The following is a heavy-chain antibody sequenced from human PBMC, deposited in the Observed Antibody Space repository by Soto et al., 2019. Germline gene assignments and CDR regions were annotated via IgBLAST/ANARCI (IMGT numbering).Heavy chain of an antibody. J-gene: IGHJ5*02. V-gene: IGHV4-34*01. CDR3: ARGGQYNWKLNWFDP. Sequence: PSETLSLTCAVYGGSFSGYYWSWIRQPPGKGLEWIGEINHSGSTNYNPSLKSRVTISVDTSKNQFSLKLSSVTAADTAVYYCARGGQYNWKLNWFDPWGQGTLVTAPQ. D-gene: IGHD1-20*01. CDR1: GGSFSGYY. CDR2: INHSGST.